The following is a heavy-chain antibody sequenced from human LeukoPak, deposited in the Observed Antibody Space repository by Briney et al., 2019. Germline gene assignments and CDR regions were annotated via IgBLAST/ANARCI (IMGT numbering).Heavy chain of an antibody. CDR2: IKQDGSEK. Sequence: PSETLSLTCTVSGGSISSGGYYWSWIRQAPGKGLEWVANIKQDGSEKYYVDSVKGRFTISRDNAKNSLYLQMNSLRAEDTAVYYCAREEFQQWLASIDYWGQGTLVTVSS. CDR3: AREEFQQWLASIDY. J-gene: IGHJ4*02. V-gene: IGHV3-7*01. D-gene: IGHD6-19*01. CDR1: GGSISSGGYY.